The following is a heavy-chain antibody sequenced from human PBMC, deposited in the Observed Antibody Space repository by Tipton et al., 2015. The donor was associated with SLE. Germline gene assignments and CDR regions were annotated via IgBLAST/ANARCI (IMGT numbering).Heavy chain of an antibody. J-gene: IGHJ5*02. CDR2: IYYSGST. CDR3: ARDGGDPIAAAADWFDP. CDR1: GGSISSYY. D-gene: IGHD6-13*01. V-gene: IGHV4-59*12. Sequence: TLSLTCTVSGGSISSYYWSWIRQPPGKGLEWIGYIYYSGSTNYNPSLKSRVTISVDTSKNQFSLKLSSVTAADTAVYYCARDGGDPIAAAADWFDPWGQGTLVTVSS.